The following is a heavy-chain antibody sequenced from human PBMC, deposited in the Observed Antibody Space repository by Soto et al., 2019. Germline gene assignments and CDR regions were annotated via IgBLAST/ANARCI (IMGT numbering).Heavy chain of an antibody. CDR2: ITGSGGST. CDR1: GFTLSTYA. V-gene: IGHV3-23*01. D-gene: IGHD2-2*01. CDR3: AKGSSSSRPYYFDY. J-gene: IGHJ4*02. Sequence: PGGSLRLSCVASGFTLSTYAMSWVRQAPGKGLEWVSGITGSGGSTYYADSVKGRFTISRDNSKNTLYLQMNSLRADDTAVYHCAKGSSSSRPYYFDYWGQGTLVTVSS.